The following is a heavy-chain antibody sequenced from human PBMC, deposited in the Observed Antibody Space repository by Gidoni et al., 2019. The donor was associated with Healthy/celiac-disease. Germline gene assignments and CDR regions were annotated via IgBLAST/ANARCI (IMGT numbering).Heavy chain of an antibody. V-gene: IGHV3-48*03. D-gene: IGHD6-6*01. CDR3: VVAARLS. CDR2: ISSSGSTI. Sequence: EVQLVASGGGLVQPGGTLRLSCAASGFTFRSYEMKWVRQAPGKGLEWVSYISSSGSTIYYADSVKGRFTISRDNAKNSLYLQMNSLRAGDTAVYYCVVAARLSWGQGTLVAVSS. J-gene: IGHJ4*02. CDR1: GFTFRSYE.